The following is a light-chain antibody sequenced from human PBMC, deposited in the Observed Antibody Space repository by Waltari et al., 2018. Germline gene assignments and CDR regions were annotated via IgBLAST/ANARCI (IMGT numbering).Light chain of an antibody. V-gene: IGLV3-25*02. J-gene: IGLJ2*01. CDR2: KDS. CDR1: ALTNHY. Sequence: SYDLTQAPSLSVSPGQTARITFSGDALTNHYAYWYHQKPGQAPVLVMYKDSERPSRIPERFSGSSSGKTGTLTIAAVQAEEEADYYCHSADNSNSYQVFGGGPKLTVL. CDR3: HSADNSNSYQV.